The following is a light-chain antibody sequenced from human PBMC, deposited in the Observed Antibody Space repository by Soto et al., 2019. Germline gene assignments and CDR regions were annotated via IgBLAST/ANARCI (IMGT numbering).Light chain of an antibody. V-gene: IGKV3-20*01. CDR2: DAS. CDR1: QTLNHNY. Sequence: EIGLTHSPGTLALSPCERATLSVSANQTLNHNYLAWYQQKPGQAPRLLIYDASSRATGTPDRFSGTGSATDFTLTTSRLEPEDFAVYYCHQYYRTPRTFGQGTKVDIK. CDR3: HQYYRTPRT. J-gene: IGKJ1*01.